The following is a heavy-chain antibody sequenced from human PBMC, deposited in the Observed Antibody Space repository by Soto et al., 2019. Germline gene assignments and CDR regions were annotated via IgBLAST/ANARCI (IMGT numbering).Heavy chain of an antibody. D-gene: IGHD1-7*01. CDR2: ISHDGSNK. V-gene: IGHV3-30*18. CDR1: RFTFSRYG. CDR3: AKEGIRGTRHGVDY. J-gene: IGHJ4*02. Sequence: QVQLVESGGCVVQPGRSLRLSCAASRFTFSRYGMHWFRQAPGKGLEWVSVISHDGSNKYYAESVKGRFTISRDNSKNTLYLQLSSLRAEDTAVYYCAKEGIRGTRHGVDYGGQGTLVTVSS.